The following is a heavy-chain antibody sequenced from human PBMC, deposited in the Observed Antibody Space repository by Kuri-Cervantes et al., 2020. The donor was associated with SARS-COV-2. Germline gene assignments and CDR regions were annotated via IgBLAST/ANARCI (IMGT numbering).Heavy chain of an antibody. V-gene: IGHV3-7*03. J-gene: IGHJ3*01. D-gene: IGHD3-10*01. CDR2: IKQDGSEE. CDR1: GFIFSGYC. CDR3: AREDSGTNDAFDF. Sequence: GESLKISCAASGFIFSGYCMTWVHQAPGKGLEWVANIKQDGSEEYYVDSVKGRFTISRDNAKNSLYLQMNSLRAEDTAVYYCAREDSGTNDAFDFWGQGVTVTVSS.